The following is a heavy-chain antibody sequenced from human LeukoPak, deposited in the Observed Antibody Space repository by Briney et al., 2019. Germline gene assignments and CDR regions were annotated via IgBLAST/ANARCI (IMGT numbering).Heavy chain of an antibody. D-gene: IGHD6-13*01. V-gene: IGHV5-51*01. CDR3: ARRIAAAGTSYFDY. CDR2: IYPGDSDT. J-gene: IGHJ4*02. CDR1: GYSFTSYW. Sequence: GESLKISCKGSGYSFTSYWIGWVRQMPGKGLEWMWIIYPGDSDTRYSPSFQGQVTISADKSISTAYLQWSSLKASDTALYYCARRIAAAGTSYFDYWGQGSLATVHS.